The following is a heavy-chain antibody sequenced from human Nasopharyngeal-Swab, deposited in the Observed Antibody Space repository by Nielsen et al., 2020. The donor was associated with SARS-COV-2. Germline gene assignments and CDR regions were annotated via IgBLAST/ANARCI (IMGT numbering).Heavy chain of an antibody. V-gene: IGHV4-39*01. CDR1: GDSISNNNYY. J-gene: IGHJ5*02. D-gene: IGHD3-3*01. CDR3: ARHPASSVLRFLEWSFDP. Sequence: SETLSLTCTVSGDSISNNNYYWGWIRQPPGKGLEWIGSFYSNGGTYYNPSLKSRVTISADTSKNQLSLRLSSVTAADTAVYHCARHPASSVLRFLEWSFDPWGQGTLVTVSS. CDR2: FYSNGGT.